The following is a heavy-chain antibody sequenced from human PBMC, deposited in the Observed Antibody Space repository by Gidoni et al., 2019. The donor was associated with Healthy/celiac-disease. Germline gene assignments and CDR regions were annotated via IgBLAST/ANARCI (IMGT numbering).Heavy chain of an antibody. J-gene: IGHJ4*02. CDR2: INHSGST. CDR1: GGSFSGYY. Sequence: QVQLQQWGAGLLKPSETLSLTCAVYGGSFSGYYWSWIRQPPGKGLEWIGEINHSGSTNYNPSLKSRVTISVDTSKNQFSLKLSSVTAADTAVYYCARVSPYSNYDYWGQGTLVTVSS. CDR3: ARVSPYSNYDY. D-gene: IGHD4-4*01. V-gene: IGHV4-34*01.